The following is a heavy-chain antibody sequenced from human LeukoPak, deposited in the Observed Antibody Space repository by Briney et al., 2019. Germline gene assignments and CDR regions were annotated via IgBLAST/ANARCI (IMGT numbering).Heavy chain of an antibody. V-gene: IGHV1-2*02. D-gene: IGHD5-12*01. CDR2: INPSSGST. CDR1: GYTFTRYY. Sequence: APVKVSCKASGYTFTRYYMHWVRQAPGQGLEWIGWINPSSGSTNYAQKFQGRVTMTRDTSISTAYMELSRLRSDDTAVYYCARGNGYDYFIDYWGQGTLVTVSS. J-gene: IGHJ4*02. CDR3: ARGNGYDYFIDY.